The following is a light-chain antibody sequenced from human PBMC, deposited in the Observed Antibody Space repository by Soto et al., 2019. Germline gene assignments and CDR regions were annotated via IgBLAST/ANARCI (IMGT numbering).Light chain of an antibody. CDR1: SSNIGAGYD. CDR3: QSYDSSLSGSV. V-gene: IGLV1-40*01. Sequence: QAVVTQPPSVSGAPGQRVTISCTGSSSNIGAGYDVHWYQQFPGTAPKLLIYDNINRPSGVPDRFSGSKSGTSASLAITGLQAEDEADYYCQSYDSSLSGSVFGGGTKLTVL. J-gene: IGLJ2*01. CDR2: DNI.